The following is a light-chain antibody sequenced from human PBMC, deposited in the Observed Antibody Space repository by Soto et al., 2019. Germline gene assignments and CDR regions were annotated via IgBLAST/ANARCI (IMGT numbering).Light chain of an antibody. CDR3: QQYSSTPLT. CDR2: GAS. Sequence: EIVLTQSPGTLSLSPGERATLSCRASQSVSSSFLAWYQQKPDQAPRLLIYGASSRATGIPDRFSGSGSGTDFTLPISRLEPEDFAVYYCQQYSSTPLTFGGGTKVEIK. V-gene: IGKV3-20*01. J-gene: IGKJ4*01. CDR1: QSVSSSF.